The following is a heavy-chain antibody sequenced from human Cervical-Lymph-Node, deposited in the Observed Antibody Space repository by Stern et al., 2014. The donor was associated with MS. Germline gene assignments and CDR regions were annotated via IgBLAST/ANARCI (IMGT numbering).Heavy chain of an antibody. V-gene: IGHV3-74*02. CDR2: ISGDGTIT. J-gene: IGHJ4*02. D-gene: IGHD1-1*01. CDR1: GLTSGNSW. CDR3: TTAAQV. Sequence: MQLVQSGGGLVQPGGSLRLSCAASGLTSGNSWMHWVRQAPGKGLVWVSRISGDGTITDYADSVKGRFTISRDTAKSTLFLQMNSLRDEDSAVYYSTTAAQVRGQGSLGTVSS.